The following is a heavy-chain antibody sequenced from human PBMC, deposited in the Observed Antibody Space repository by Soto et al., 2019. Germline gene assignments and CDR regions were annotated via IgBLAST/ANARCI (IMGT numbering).Heavy chain of an antibody. CDR2: ISAYNGNT. Sequence: QVQLVQSGAEVKKPGASVKVSCKASGYTFTSYGISWVRQAPGQGLEWMGWISAYNGNTNYAQKLQGRVTMTTDTSQSTGYMELRSLRSDDKAVYYCAASSSYWEDYFFYYGMDVLGQGTTVTVSS. CDR1: GYTFTSYG. J-gene: IGHJ6*02. CDR3: AASSSYWEDYFFYYGMDV. V-gene: IGHV1-18*01. D-gene: IGHD5-18*01.